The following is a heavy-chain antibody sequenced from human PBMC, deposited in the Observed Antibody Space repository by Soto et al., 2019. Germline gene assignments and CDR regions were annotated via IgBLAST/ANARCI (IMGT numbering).Heavy chain of an antibody. CDR2: INAGNGNT. J-gene: IGHJ6*02. CDR3: ARDRIPRRSDPLEDTAITYGMDV. V-gene: IGHV1-3*01. Sequence: ASVKVSCKASGYTFTSYAMHWVRQAPGQRLEWMGWINAGNGNTKYSQKFQGRVTITRDTSASTAYMELSSLRSEDTAVYYCARDRIPRRSDPLEDTAITYGMDVWGQGTTVTVSS. CDR1: GYTFTSYA. D-gene: IGHD5-18*01.